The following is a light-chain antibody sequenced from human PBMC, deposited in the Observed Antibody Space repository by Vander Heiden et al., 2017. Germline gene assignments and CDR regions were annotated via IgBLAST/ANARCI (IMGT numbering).Light chain of an antibody. CDR2: EVS. V-gene: IGLV2-14*01. J-gene: IGLJ2*01. CDR1: SSDVGRYNY. Sequence: SAPTQPASVSGSPGQSITISCPGTSSDVGRYNYVSWYQHHPGKAPKLMIYEVSNRPSGVSNRFSGSKSGNTASLTISGLQAEDEADYYCSSYTTSSTVIFGGGTKLTVL. CDR3: SSYTTSSTVI.